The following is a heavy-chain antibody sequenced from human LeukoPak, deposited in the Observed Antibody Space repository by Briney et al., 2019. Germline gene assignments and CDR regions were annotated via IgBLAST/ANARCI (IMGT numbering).Heavy chain of an antibody. CDR1: GFTFSSYG. D-gene: IGHD3-22*01. V-gene: IGHV3-33*01. CDR3: ARDRLPAVVTYYYYGMDV. J-gene: IGHJ6*04. CDR2: IWYDGSNK. Sequence: PGGSLRLSCAASGFTFSSYGMHWVRRAPGKGLEGVAVIWYDGSNKYYADSVKGRFTISRDNSKNTLYLQMNSLRAEDTAVYYCARDRLPAVVTYYYYGMDVWGKGTTVTVSS.